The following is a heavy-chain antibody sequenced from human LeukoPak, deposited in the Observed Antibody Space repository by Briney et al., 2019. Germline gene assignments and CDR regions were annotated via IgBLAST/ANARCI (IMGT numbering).Heavy chain of an antibody. CDR2: INPSGTST. CDR3: ARLDYDTLTGQDY. D-gene: IGHD3-9*01. CDR1: GYTFTNYY. Sequence: ASVKLSCKASGYTFTNYYIHWVRQAPGQGLEWMGLINPSGTSTTYAQKFQGRVTMPRDMSTSTVYMELSSLRSEDTAVYYCARLDYDTLTGQDYWSQGTLVTVSS. V-gene: IGHV1-46*01. J-gene: IGHJ4*02.